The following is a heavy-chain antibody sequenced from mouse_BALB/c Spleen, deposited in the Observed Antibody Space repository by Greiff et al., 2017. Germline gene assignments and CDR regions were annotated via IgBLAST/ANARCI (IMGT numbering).Heavy chain of an antibody. J-gene: IGHJ3*01. CDR1: GYTFTDYA. V-gene: IGHV1S137*01. Sequence: QVQLKESGAELVRPGVSVKISCKGSGYTFTDYAMHWVKQSHAKSLEWIGVISTYYGDASYNQKFKGKATMTVDKSSSTAYMELARLTSEDSAIYYCARMITTDYWGQGTLVTVSA. D-gene: IGHD2-4*01. CDR3: ARMITTDY. CDR2: ISTYYGDA.